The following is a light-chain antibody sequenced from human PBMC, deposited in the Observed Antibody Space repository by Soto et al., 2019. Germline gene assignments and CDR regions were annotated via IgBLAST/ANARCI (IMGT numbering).Light chain of an antibody. CDR1: SSNIGAGYD. Sequence: QSVLTQPPSVSGAPGQRVTISCTGSSSNIGAGYDVHWYQQLPGTAPKLLIYGNSNRPSGVPDRFSGSKSGTSASLAITGLQAEDEADYYCQSYDSSLSGSRFGTG. J-gene: IGLJ1*01. CDR2: GNS. CDR3: QSYDSSLSGSR. V-gene: IGLV1-40*01.